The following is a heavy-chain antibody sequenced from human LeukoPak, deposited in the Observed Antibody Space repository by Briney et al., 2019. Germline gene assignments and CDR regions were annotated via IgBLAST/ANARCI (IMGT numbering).Heavy chain of an antibody. CDR2: IYHSGST. V-gene: IGHV4-4*02. CDR1: GDSITSTNW. Sequence: PSETLSLTCTVSGDSITSTNWWNWVRQPPGKGLEWIGEIYHSGSTNYNPSLKSRVTLSLDKSKNQFSLKLTSVTAADTAVYYCARDLWFGDRWFEPWGQGTLVTVSS. CDR3: ARDLWFGDRWFEP. D-gene: IGHD3-10*01. J-gene: IGHJ5*02.